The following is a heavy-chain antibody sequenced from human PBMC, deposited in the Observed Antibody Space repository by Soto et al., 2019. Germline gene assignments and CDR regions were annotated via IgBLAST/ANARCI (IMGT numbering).Heavy chain of an antibody. CDR1: GITISNYP. V-gene: IGHV3-23*01. Sequence: PGGSLRLSCVASGITISNYPMSWVRQAPGKGLDWVSGISGSGDRTYYADSAKGRFTISKDFSKNSLSLQLDSLAVEDTALYFCVKDDGGYPSTAPHWGQGTLVTVSS. D-gene: IGHD3-22*01. J-gene: IGHJ4*02. CDR3: VKDDGGYPSTAPH. CDR2: ISGSGDRT.